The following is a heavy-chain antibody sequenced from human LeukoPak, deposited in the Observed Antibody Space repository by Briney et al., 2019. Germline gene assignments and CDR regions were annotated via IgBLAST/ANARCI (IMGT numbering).Heavy chain of an antibody. V-gene: IGHV7-4-1*02. CDR2: INTNTGNP. Sequence: ASVKVSCKASGYAFTNYAMNWVRQAPGQGLEWMGWINTNTGNPTYAQGFTGRFVFSLDTSVSTAYLQISSLKAEDTAVYYCARDPNHYYDSSGYYGDYWGQGTLVTVSS. CDR3: ARDPNHYYDSSGYYGDY. CDR1: GYAFTNYA. J-gene: IGHJ4*02. D-gene: IGHD3-22*01.